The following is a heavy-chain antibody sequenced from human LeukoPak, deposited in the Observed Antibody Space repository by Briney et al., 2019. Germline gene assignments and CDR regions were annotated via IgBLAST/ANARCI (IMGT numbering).Heavy chain of an antibody. CDR1: GFTFSASW. Sequence: GGSLRLSCAASGFTFSASWMHWVRQAPGKGLVWVSRINSDGSTTTYADPVKGRFTISRDNSKNTLYLQMNRLRAEDTAVYYCARGHSSSSGSPDYWGQGTLVTVSS. V-gene: IGHV3-74*01. J-gene: IGHJ4*02. CDR2: INSDGSTT. D-gene: IGHD6-6*01. CDR3: ARGHSSSSGSPDY.